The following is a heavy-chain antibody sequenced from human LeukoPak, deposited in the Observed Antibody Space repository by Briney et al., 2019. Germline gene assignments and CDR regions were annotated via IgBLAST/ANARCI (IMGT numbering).Heavy chain of an antibody. Sequence: PGGSLRLSCAASGFIVNDNYMNWVRQAPGKGLEWVSIIYSGGITYYADSVKGRFTISRDNSKNTLYLQMNSLRAEDTAVYYCARESGYNYYFDYWGQGALVTVSS. CDR3: ARESGYNYYFDY. CDR2: IYSGGIT. J-gene: IGHJ4*02. CDR1: GFIVNDNY. D-gene: IGHD5-24*01. V-gene: IGHV3-66*01.